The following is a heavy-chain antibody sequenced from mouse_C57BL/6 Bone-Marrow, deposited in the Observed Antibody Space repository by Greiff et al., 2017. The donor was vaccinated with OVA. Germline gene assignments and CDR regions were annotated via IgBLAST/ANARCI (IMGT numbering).Heavy chain of an antibody. CDR3: ARHSARDVRYFDV. V-gene: IGHV1-62-2*01. CDR1: GYTFTEYT. J-gene: IGHJ1*03. CDR2: FYPGSGSI. Sequence: QVHVKQSGAELVKPGASVKLSCTASGYTFTEYTIHWVKQGSGQGLEWIGWFYPGSGSIKYTEKFKDRATLTTDKSSSTVYMELSRLTSEDSAVYFCARHSARDVRYFDVWGTGTTVTVSS. D-gene: IGHD6-1*01.